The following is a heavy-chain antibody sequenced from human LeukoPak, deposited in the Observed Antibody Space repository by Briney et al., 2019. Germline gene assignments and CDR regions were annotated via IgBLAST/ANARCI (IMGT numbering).Heavy chain of an antibody. CDR3: ARMRARCSSTSCYRFDP. CDR2: IYTSGST. CDR1: GGSIGSGSYY. J-gene: IGHJ5*02. Sequence: PSETLSLTCTVSGGSIGSGSYYWIWIRQPPGKGLEWIGRIYTSGSTNYNPSLKSRVTISVDTSKNQFSLKLSSVTAADTAVYYCARMRARCSSTSCYRFDPWGPGTLVTVSS. V-gene: IGHV4-61*02. D-gene: IGHD2-2*02.